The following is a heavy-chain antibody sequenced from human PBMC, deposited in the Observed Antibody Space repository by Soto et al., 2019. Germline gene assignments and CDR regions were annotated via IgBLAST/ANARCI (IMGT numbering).Heavy chain of an antibody. CDR3: TRGQEVWWNAGPLGLHGLDV. J-gene: IGHJ6*02. CDR2: MNPSSANT. D-gene: IGHD3-16*01. Sequence: ASVKVSCKASRYTFISYDINWVRQAPGQGLEWMGWMNPSSANTGYAQKFQGRISMTRNTSMNTAYMELNRLTSEDTAEYYCTRGQEVWWNAGPLGLHGLDVWGQGTKATVSS. V-gene: IGHV1-8*01. CDR1: RYTFISYD.